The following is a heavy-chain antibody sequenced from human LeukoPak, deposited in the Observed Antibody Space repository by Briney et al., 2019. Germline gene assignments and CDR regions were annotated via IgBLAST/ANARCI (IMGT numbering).Heavy chain of an antibody. CDR3: ATSHDVKTAPYDL. CDR2: IITSGRT. V-gene: IGHV4-4*09. D-gene: IGHD2-21*01. J-gene: IGHJ5*02. Sequence: PSETLSLTCTASGGSISSYCWSWVRKSPGKGLEGIGYIITSGRTDYNPSLKSRVTMSVDTSKNQLSMELRFLTAADTAVYYCATSHDVKTAPYDLWGQGTLVTVSS. CDR1: GGSISSYC.